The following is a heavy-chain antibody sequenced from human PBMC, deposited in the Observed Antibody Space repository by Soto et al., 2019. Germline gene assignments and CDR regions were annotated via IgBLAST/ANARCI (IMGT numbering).Heavy chain of an antibody. CDR1: GDTFSSQY. Sequence: QVQLVQSGAEVKKPGASMKVSCKSFGDTFSSQYIHWVRQAPGQGLEWVGLINPSRATTTISQKFQGGVTMTSDPSTRTVYMELSSLRSDDTAIYFCVGGADLEGRYNWFDPWGQGTLVTVSS. CDR2: INPSRATT. CDR3: VGGADLEGRYNWFDP. J-gene: IGHJ5*02. D-gene: IGHD3-3*01. V-gene: IGHV1-46*01.